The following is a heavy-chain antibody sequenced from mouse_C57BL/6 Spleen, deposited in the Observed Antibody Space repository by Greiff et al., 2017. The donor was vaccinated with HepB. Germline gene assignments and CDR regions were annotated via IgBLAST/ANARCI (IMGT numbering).Heavy chain of an antibody. V-gene: IGHV1-4*01. J-gene: IGHJ4*01. CDR3: ARERGNGAMGY. CDR2: INHSSGYT. Sequence: VQLQQSGAELARPGASVKMSCKASGYTFNSYTMHWVKQRPGQGLEWIGYINHSSGYTKYKQKFKDKATLTADKASSTAYMQLSSLTSEDSAVYYCARERGNGAMGYWGQGTSVTVSS. CDR1: GYTFNSYT. D-gene: IGHD2-1*01.